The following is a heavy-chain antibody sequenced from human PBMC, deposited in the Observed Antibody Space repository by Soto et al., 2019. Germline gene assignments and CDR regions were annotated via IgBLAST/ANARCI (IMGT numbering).Heavy chain of an antibody. J-gene: IGHJ4*02. V-gene: IGHV4-39*01. D-gene: IGHD2-8*01. Sequence: PSDTLSLTCTVSCGSVSNSNYYWGWIRQSPGKGLEWIGSVYYRGRSYSKSSVKSRVPISVDTPKNQFSLNLNSVTASDTAVYFCVSQRTSVLTQAYFDYWGPGALVTVSS. CDR3: VSQRTSVLTQAYFDY. CDR1: CGSVSNSNYY. CDR2: VYYRGRS.